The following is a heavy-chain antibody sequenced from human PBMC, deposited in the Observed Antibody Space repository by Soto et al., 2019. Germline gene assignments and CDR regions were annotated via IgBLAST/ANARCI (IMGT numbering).Heavy chain of an antibody. CDR2: ISWDGGST. J-gene: IGHJ4*02. CDR1: GFTFDDYT. V-gene: IGHV3-43*01. CDR3: AKVSAARHPSDYFDY. Sequence: EVQLVESGGVVVQPGGSLRLSCAASGFTFDDYTMHWVRQAPGKGLEWVSLISWDGGSTYYADSVKGRFTISRDNSKNSLYLQMNSLRTEDTALYYCAKVSAARHPSDYFDYWGQGTLVTVSS. D-gene: IGHD6-6*01.